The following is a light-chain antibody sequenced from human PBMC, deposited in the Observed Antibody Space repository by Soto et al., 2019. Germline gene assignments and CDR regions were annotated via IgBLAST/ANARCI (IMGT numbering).Light chain of an antibody. J-gene: IGLJ3*02. Sequence: QSVLTQSPSASASLGTSVKLTCTLSSGYSTNAIAWHQQQPEKGPRYLMKVNSDGSHSKGDGIPDRFSGSSSGAARYLTISRLQSEDESDYYCQSWGSDTDSLVFGGGTKLTVL. CDR2: VNSDGSH. V-gene: IGLV4-69*01. CDR1: SGYSTNA. CDR3: QSWGSDTDSLV.